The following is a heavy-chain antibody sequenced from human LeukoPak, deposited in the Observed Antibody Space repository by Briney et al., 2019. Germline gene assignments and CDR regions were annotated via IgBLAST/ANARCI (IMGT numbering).Heavy chain of an antibody. D-gene: IGHD4-11*01. CDR2: IWNDGSDK. V-gene: IGHV3-33*06. Sequence: GGSLRLSCTTPGFTLCHYAVHWVRQAPGKGLEWVAVIWNDGSDKYYGDSVKGRFTISRDNSKKSVYLQLSSLRVEDTAVYYCAKDAERGFDFSNSLQSWGQGTLVTVSS. J-gene: IGHJ4*02. CDR3: AKDAERGFDFSNSLQS. CDR1: GFTLCHYA.